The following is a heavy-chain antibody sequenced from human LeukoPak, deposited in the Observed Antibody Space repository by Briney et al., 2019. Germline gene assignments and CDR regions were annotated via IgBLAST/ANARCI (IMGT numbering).Heavy chain of an antibody. CDR2: ISSSSSYI. CDR3: ARDYPYSYYMNV. V-gene: IGHV3-21*01. CDR1: GFTFDDYG. J-gene: IGHJ6*03. Sequence: GGSLRLSCAASGFTFDDYGMSWVRQAPGKGLEWVSSISSSSSYIYYADSVKGRFTISRDNAKNLLYLQMNSLRAEDTAVYYCARDYPYSYYMNVWGNGTTVTVSS. D-gene: IGHD4-11*01.